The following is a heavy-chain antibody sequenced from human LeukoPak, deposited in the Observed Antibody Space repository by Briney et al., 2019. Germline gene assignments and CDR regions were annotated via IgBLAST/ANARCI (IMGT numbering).Heavy chain of an antibody. CDR1: GRSISSYY. V-gene: IGHV4-4*07. CDR2: IYLSGSN. J-gene: IGHJ3*02. Sequence: KPSDTQSLIYTVSGRSISSYYWGWIRQPAGEGREWIGRIYLSGSNIYNPSLKSRVIMSVDTSKNQFSLKLSSVTAADTAVYYCARDSSRSGYYGVVYAFDIWGQGTMVTVSS. D-gene: IGHD3-22*01. CDR3: ARDSSRSGYYGVVYAFDI.